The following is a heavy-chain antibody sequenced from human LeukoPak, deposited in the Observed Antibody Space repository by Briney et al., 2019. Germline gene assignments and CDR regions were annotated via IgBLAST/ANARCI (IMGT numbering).Heavy chain of an antibody. CDR2: IYYSGST. J-gene: IGHJ4*02. Sequence: PSETLSLTCTVSGGSISSSSYYWGWIRQPPGKGLEWIGSIYYSGSTYYNPSLKSRVTISADTSKNQFSPKLSSVTAADTAMYYCATVLYYDSSGYERWGQGTLVTVSS. CDR3: ATVLYYDSSGYER. D-gene: IGHD3-22*01. V-gene: IGHV4-39*07. CDR1: GGSISSSSYY.